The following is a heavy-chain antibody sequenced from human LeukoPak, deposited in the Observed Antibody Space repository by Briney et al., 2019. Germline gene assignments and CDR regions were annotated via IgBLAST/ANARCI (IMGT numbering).Heavy chain of an antibody. J-gene: IGHJ4*02. D-gene: IGHD7-27*01. V-gene: IGHV1-46*01. Sequence: ASVKVSCKASGYTFTSYYMHWVRQAPGQGLEGMGIINPSGGSTSYAQKFQGRVTMTRDTSTSTVYMELSSLRSEDTAVYYCARNGLGMDFDYWGQGTLVTVSS. CDR2: INPSGGST. CDR3: ARNGLGMDFDY. CDR1: GYTFTSYY.